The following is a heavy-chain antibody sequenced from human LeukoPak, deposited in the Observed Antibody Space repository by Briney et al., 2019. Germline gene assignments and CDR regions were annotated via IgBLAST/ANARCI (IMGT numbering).Heavy chain of an antibody. V-gene: IGHV3-64*04. CDR3: AREYSSSSYYYGMDV. CDR1: GFPFSSYA. J-gene: IGHJ6*02. CDR2: ISDSGGST. D-gene: IGHD6-6*01. Sequence: SGGSLRLSCSASGFPFSSYAMHWVRQAPGKGLEYVSAISDSGGSTYYADSVKGRFTISRDNSKNTLYLQMNSLRAEDTAVYYCAREYSSSSYYYGMDVWGQGTTVTVSS.